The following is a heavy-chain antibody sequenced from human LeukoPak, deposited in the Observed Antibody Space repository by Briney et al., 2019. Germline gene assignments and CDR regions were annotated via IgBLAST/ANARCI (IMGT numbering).Heavy chain of an antibody. V-gene: IGHV4-4*07. CDR2: IYTGGST. CDR1: GGSIGTYY. Sequence: PSETLSLTCSVSGGSIGTYYWSWIRQPAGEGLEWIGRIYTGGSTNYNPSLKSRVTLSIETPKNQFSLELTSVTAADTAVYYCARAPTAYCLSTNCQPYFDYWGQGILVTVSP. CDR3: ARAPTAYCLSTNCQPYFDY. J-gene: IGHJ4*02. D-gene: IGHD2-2*01.